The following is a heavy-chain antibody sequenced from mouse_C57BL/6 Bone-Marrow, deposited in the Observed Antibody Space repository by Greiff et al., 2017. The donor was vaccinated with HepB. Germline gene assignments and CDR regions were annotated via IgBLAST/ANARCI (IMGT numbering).Heavy chain of an antibody. V-gene: IGHV1-42*01. Sequence: EVKLQQSGPELVKPGASVKISCKASGYSFTGYYMNWVKQSPEKSLEWIGEINPSTGGTTYNQKFKAKATLTVDKSSSTAYMQLKSLTSEDSAVYYCARGDYYGSRGNAMDYWGQGTSVTVSS. D-gene: IGHD1-1*01. CDR1: GYSFTGYY. J-gene: IGHJ4*01. CDR2: INPSTGGT. CDR3: ARGDYYGSRGNAMDY.